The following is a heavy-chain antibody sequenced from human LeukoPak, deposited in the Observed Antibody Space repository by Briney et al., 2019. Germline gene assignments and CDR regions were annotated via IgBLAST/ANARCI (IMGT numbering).Heavy chain of an antibody. Sequence: GGSLRLSCAASGFTFSSYSMNWVRQAPGKGLEWVSSISSSSSYIYYADSVKGRFTISRDNAKNPLYLQMNSLRAEDAAVYYCARDVPNLVAVPEDYWGQGTLVTVSS. CDR2: ISSSSSYI. CDR1: GFTFSSYS. J-gene: IGHJ4*01. CDR3: ARDVPNLVAVPEDY. D-gene: IGHD6-19*01. V-gene: IGHV3-21*01.